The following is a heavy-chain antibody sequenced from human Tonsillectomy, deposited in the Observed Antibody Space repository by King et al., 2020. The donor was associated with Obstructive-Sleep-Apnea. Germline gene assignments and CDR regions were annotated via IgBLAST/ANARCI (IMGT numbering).Heavy chain of an antibody. CDR3: AGWEGLFRGWFDP. Sequence: QLQESGPGLVKPSETLSLTCTVSGGSISSYYWSWIRQPPGQGLEWIGYIYYSGSTNYNPSLKSRVTISVDTSKNQFSMKLSSVTAADTAVYYCAGWEGLFRGWFDPWGQGTLVTVSS. CDR1: GGSISSYY. V-gene: IGHV4-59*01. CDR2: IYYSGST. D-gene: IGHD1-26*01. J-gene: IGHJ5*02.